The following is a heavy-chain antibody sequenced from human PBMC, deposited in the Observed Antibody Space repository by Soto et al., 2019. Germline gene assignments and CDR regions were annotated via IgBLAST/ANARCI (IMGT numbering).Heavy chain of an antibody. CDR1: GGTFSSYA. V-gene: IGHV1-69*13. J-gene: IGHJ5*02. CDR3: ARDGNPIRAGYNWFDP. Sequence: ASVKVSCKTSGGTFSSYAISWVRQAPGQGLECMGGIIPIFVTANYAQKFQGRVTITADESTSTAYMELSSLRSEDTAVYYCARDGNPIRAGYNWFDPWGQGTLVTVSS. CDR2: IIPIFVTA. D-gene: IGHD3-10*01.